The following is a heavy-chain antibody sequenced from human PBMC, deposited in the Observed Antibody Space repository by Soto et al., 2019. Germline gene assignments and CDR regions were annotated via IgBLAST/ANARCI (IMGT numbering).Heavy chain of an antibody. CDR1: GFTFSSYD. CDR3: ARVIGYNYGLDV. J-gene: IGHJ6*02. V-gene: IGHV3-13*01. D-gene: IGHD3-16*02. CDR2: IGTAGDT. Sequence: PGGSLRLSCAASGFTFSSYDMHWVRQAAGKGLEWVSVIGTAGDTHYAGSVKGRFTISRENAKNSLYLQMSSLRAGDTAVYYCARVIGYNYGLDVWGQGTTVTVSS.